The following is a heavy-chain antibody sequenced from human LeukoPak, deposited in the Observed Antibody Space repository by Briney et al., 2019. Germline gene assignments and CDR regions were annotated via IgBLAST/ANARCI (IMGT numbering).Heavy chain of an antibody. D-gene: IGHD3-3*01. CDR2: IYYSGST. CDR3: ARAFGGYDFWSGYPSGTIYGMDV. Sequence: PSQTLSLTCTVSGGSISSGDYYWSWIRQPPGKGLEWIGYIYYSGSTYYNPSLKSRVTISVDTSKNQFSLKLSSVTAADTAVYYCARAFGGYDFWSGYPSGTIYGMDVWGQGTTVTVSS. J-gene: IGHJ6*02. CDR1: GGSISSGDYY. V-gene: IGHV4-30-4*01.